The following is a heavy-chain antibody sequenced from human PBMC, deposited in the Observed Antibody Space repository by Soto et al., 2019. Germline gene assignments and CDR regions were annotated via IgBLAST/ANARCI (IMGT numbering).Heavy chain of an antibody. CDR2: INHSGST. CDR3: ARGSSITY. V-gene: IGHV4-34*01. Sequence: PSETLSLTCAVYGGSFSGYYWSWIRQPPGKGLEWIGEINHSGSTNYNPSLKSRVTISVDTSKNQFSLKLSSVTAADTAVYYCARGSSITYWGQGTLVTVSS. J-gene: IGHJ4*02. CDR1: GGSFSGYY.